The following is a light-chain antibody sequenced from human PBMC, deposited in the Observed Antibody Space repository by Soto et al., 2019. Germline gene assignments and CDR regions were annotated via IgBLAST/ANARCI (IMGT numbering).Light chain of an antibody. CDR3: SSYRTGGPFV. CDR1: SSDVGGYNY. J-gene: IGLJ1*01. Sequence: QSALTQPASVSGSPSQSIAISCTGTSSDVGGYNYVSWYQQLPGKAPKLLISEVSNRPSGVSHRFSGSKSGNTASLTISGLQAEDEADYYCSSYRTGGPFVFGTGTKVTV. CDR2: EVS. V-gene: IGLV2-14*01.